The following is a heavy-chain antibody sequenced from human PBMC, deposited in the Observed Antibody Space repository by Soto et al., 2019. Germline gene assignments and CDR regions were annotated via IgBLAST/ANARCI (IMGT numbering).Heavy chain of an antibody. V-gene: IGHV4-34*01. Sequence: SETLSLTCAVYGGSFSDYYWSWIRQSPGKGLEWIGGVNHRGGSNNNRSLRSRLTISLDTSRNQFFLRLSAVTAADMAVYYCARRPWGSPDYFDSWGQGSLVTVSS. CDR3: ARRPWGSPDYFDS. D-gene: IGHD2-15*01. CDR2: VNHRGGS. J-gene: IGHJ4*02. CDR1: GGSFSDYY.